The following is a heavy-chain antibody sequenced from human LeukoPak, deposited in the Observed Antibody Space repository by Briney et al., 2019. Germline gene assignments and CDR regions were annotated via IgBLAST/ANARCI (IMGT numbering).Heavy chain of an antibody. CDR2: INPDGSEQ. J-gene: IGHJ4*02. Sequence: GGSLRLSCAASGFAFGSSWMNWVRQAPGKGLEWVAKINPDGSEQDYVESVKGRFTISRDNAKNSVSLVMDTVSAGDTAVYFCARGQRSDSGYSPFDSWGQGTLVTVSS. CDR1: GFAFGSSW. D-gene: IGHD3-22*01. V-gene: IGHV3-7*04. CDR3: ARGQRSDSGYSPFDS.